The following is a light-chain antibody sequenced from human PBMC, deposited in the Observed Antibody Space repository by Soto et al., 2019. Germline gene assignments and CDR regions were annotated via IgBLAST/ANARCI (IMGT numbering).Light chain of an antibody. CDR3: QQYDGSPPWT. J-gene: IGKJ1*01. V-gene: IGKV3-20*01. CDR2: GAS. CDR1: QSVSSTY. Sequence: EIVLTQSPGTLSLSPGERATLSCRASQSVSSTYLAWYQQKPGQAPRLLIYGASSRATGIPDRFSGSGSGTDFTLTISRLEPEDFAGYYCQQYDGSPPWTFGQGTKVEIK.